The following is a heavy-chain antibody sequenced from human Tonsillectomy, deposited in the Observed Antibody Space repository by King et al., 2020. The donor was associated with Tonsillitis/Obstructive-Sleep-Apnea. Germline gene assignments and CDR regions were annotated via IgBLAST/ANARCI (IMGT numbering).Heavy chain of an antibody. CDR1: GFTFSSYA. Sequence: VQLVESGGGVVQPGRSLRLSCAASGFTFSSYAMHWVRQAPGKGLEWVAVISYDGSNKYYSDSVKGRFTIARDNSKKTLDLQRNSLRAEDTAGYYCARGYCSGGSCDFVDYWGQGTLVTVSS. CDR3: ARGYCSGGSCDFVDY. CDR2: ISYDGSNK. J-gene: IGHJ4*02. V-gene: IGHV3-30*01. D-gene: IGHD2-15*01.